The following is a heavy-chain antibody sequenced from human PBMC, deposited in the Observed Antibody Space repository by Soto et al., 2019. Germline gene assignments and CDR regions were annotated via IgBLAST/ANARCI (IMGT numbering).Heavy chain of an antibody. CDR3: ARDSGYGDPFDY. J-gene: IGHJ4*02. V-gene: IGHV1-3*01. CDR1: GYTFSSHA. Sequence: ASVKVSCKASGYTFSSHATHWVRQAPGQRLEWMGWINGGNGDTKYSQKFQDRVTITRDTSASTAYMELSSLRSEDTAVYYCARDSGYGDPFDYWGQGTLVTVSS. D-gene: IGHD4-17*01. CDR2: INGGNGDT.